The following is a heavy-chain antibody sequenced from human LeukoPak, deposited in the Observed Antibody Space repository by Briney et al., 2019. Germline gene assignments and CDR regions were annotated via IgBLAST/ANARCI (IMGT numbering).Heavy chain of an antibody. Sequence: GGSLRLSCAASEFTFSSYAMHWVRQAPGKGLEYVSAISSNGGSTYYANSVKGRFTISRDNSKNTLYLQMGSLRAEDMAVYYCARDYNCGGDCYSHYFDYWGQGTLVTVSS. J-gene: IGHJ4*02. D-gene: IGHD2-21*02. V-gene: IGHV3-64*01. CDR2: ISSNGGST. CDR3: ARDYNCGGDCYSHYFDY. CDR1: EFTFSSYA.